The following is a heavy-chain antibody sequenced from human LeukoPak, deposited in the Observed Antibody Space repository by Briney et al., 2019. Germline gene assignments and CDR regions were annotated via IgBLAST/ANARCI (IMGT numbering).Heavy chain of an antibody. Sequence: ASVKVSCKASGYTFTSYAMNWVRQAPGQGLEWMGWISAYNGNTNYAQKLQGRVTMTTDTSTSTAYMELRSLRSDDTAVYYCARERRGSSWYRAYYMDVWGKGTTVTVSS. CDR2: ISAYNGNT. CDR3: ARERRGSSWYRAYYMDV. CDR1: GYTFTSYA. D-gene: IGHD6-13*01. V-gene: IGHV1-18*01. J-gene: IGHJ6*03.